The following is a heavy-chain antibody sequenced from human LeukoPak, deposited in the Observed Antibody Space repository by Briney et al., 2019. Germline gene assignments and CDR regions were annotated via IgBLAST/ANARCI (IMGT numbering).Heavy chain of an antibody. CDR2: ISGSGGGT. CDR1: GFTFSSYA. CDR3: AKDLASTRYDYYGMDV. V-gene: IGHV3-23*01. J-gene: IGHJ6*02. Sequence: GGSLRLSCAASGFTFSSYAMSWVRQAPGKGLEWVSAISGSGGGTYYADSVKGRFTISRDNSKNTLYLQMNSLRAEDTAVYYCAKDLASTRYDYYGMDVWGQGTTVTVSS.